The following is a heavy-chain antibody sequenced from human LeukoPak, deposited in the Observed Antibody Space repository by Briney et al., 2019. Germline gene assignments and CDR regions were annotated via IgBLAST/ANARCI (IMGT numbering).Heavy chain of an antibody. CDR2: IGGSGGST. Sequence: GGSLRLSCAASGFTFSSYAMSWVRQAPGKGLEWVSSIGGSGGSTYYADSVKGRFTISRDNSKNTLYLQMNSLRAEDTAVYYCASALENDPDYWGQGTLVTVSS. CDR1: GFTFSSYA. V-gene: IGHV3-23*01. CDR3: ASALENDPDY. D-gene: IGHD1-1*01. J-gene: IGHJ4*02.